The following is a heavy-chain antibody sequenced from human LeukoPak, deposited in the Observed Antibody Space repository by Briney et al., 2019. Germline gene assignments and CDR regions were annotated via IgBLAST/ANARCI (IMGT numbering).Heavy chain of an antibody. CDR2: INSDGSST. CDR3: AKGGSYPIDY. J-gene: IGHJ4*02. D-gene: IGHD1-26*01. V-gene: IGHV3-74*01. Sequence: GGSLGLSCAASGFTFRSYAMHWVRQAPGKGLVWVSRINSDGSSTSYADSVEGRFTISRDNAKNTLYLQMNSLRAEDTAVYYCAKGGSYPIDYWGQGALVTVSS. CDR1: GFTFRSYA.